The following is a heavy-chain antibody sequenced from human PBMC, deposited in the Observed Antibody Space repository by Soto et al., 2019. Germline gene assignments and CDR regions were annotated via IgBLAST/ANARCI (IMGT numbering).Heavy chain of an antibody. CDR1: GFTFSDYY. J-gene: IGHJ4*02. CDR3: VRDLGWSPLWEY. CDR2: ISSTSSYT. V-gene: IGHV3-11*05. D-gene: IGHD1-26*01. Sequence: QVHLVESGGGLVKPGGSLRLSCTASGFTFSDYYMSWIRQAPGQGLEWISYISSTSSYTDYADSVKGRFTISRDNAMNSLDLQMNSLRDEDTAVYYCVRDLGWSPLWEYWGQGTLVTVSS.